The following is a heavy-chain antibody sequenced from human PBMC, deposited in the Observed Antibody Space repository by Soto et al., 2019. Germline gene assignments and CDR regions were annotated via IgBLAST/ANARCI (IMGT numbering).Heavy chain of an antibody. D-gene: IGHD4-17*01. Sequence: PGGSLRLSFAASGFTFSSYEMNWVRQAPGKGLEWVSYISSSGSTIYYADSVKGRFTISRDNAKNSLYLQMNSLRAEDTAVYYCARDQTTVTIYYYYGMDVWGQGTTVTVSS. V-gene: IGHV3-48*03. CDR3: ARDQTTVTIYYYYGMDV. J-gene: IGHJ6*02. CDR1: GFTFSSYE. CDR2: ISSSGSTI.